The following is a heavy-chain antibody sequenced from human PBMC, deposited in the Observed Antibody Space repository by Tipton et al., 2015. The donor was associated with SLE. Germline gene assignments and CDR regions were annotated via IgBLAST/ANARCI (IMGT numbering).Heavy chain of an antibody. J-gene: IGHJ2*01. V-gene: IGHV4-38-2*01. Sequence: TLSLTCAVYGYSISSGYYWGWIRQPPGKGLEWIGSIYHSGSTYYNPSLKSRVTISVDTSKNQFPRKLSSVTAADPAVYYCASAVVVNNDWYFDLWGRGTLVTVSS. CDR1: GYSISSGYY. CDR2: IYHSGST. CDR3: ASAVVVNNDWYFDL. D-gene: IGHD3-22*01.